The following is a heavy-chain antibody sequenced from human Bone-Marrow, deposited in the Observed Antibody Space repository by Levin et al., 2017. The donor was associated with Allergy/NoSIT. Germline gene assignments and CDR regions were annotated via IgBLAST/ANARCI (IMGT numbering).Heavy chain of an antibody. CDR2: IYYSGST. J-gene: IGHJ3*02. V-gene: IGHV4-39*07. D-gene: IGHD6-6*01. Sequence: SETLSLTCTVSGGSISSSSYYWGWIRQPPGKGLEWIGSIYYSGSTYYNPSLKSRVTISVDTSKNQFSLKLSSVTAADTAVYYCAGGRMYSSSPHDAFDIWGQGTMVTVSS. CDR1: GGSISSSSYY. CDR3: AGGRMYSSSPHDAFDI.